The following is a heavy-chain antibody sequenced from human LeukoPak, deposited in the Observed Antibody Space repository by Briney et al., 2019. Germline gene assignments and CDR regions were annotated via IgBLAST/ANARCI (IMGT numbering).Heavy chain of an antibody. CDR1: GFTFSSYS. J-gene: IGHJ4*02. CDR2: ISSSSSYT. V-gene: IGHV3-21*01. CDR3: ATYGDYVDY. D-gene: IGHD4-17*01. Sequence: PGGSLRLSCAASGFTFSSYSMNWVRQAPGKGLEWVSSISSSSSYTYYADSVKGRFTISRDNAKNSLYLQMNSLRAEDTAVYYCATYGDYVDYWGQGTLVTVSS.